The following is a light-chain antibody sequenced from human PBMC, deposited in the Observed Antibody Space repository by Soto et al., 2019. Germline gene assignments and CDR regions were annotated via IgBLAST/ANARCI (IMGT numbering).Light chain of an antibody. CDR2: EVN. Sequence: QSALTQPPSASGSPGQSVTISCTGTSSDVGGYNYVSWYQQYPGKAPKLMIYEVNKRPSGVPDRFSGSKSGNTASLTVSGLQSEDEADYYCSSYAGSNNQVFGPGTKLTVL. J-gene: IGLJ1*01. CDR3: SSYAGSNNQV. V-gene: IGLV2-8*01. CDR1: SSDVGGYNY.